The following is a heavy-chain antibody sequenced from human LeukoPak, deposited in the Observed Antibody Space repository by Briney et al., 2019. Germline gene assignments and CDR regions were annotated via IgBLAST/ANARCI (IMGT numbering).Heavy chain of an antibody. CDR2: MNPNSGNT. V-gene: IGHV1-8*01. CDR1: GYIFTSYD. J-gene: IGHJ4*02. CDR3: ARVGSAVAGTDFDY. D-gene: IGHD6-19*01. Sequence: ASVKVSCKASGYIFTSYDINWVRQATGQGLEWMGWMNPNSGNTGYAQKFQGRVTMTRNTSISTAYMELSSLRSDDTAVYYCARVGSAVAGTDFDYWGQGTLVTVSS.